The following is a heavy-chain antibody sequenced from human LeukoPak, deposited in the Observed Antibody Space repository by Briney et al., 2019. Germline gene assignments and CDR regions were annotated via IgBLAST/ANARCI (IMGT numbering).Heavy chain of an antibody. CDR2: IYYSGST. Sequence: PSETLSLTCTVSGGSISSYYWSWIRQPPGKGLEWIGYIYYSGSTNYNPSLKSRVTISVDTSKSQFSLKLSSVTAADTAVYYCASRGNLRYFDWSSPGAFDIWGQGTMVTVSS. CDR3: ASRGNLRYFDWSSPGAFDI. V-gene: IGHV4-59*01. D-gene: IGHD3-9*01. CDR1: GGSISSYY. J-gene: IGHJ3*02.